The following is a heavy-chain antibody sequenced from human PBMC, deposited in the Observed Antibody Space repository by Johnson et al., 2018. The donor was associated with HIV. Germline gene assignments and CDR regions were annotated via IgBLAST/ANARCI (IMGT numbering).Heavy chain of an antibody. CDR2: INWHSGSI. CDR1: GFTFDDYD. V-gene: IGHV3-20*04. CDR3: VRGGQWGATDAFDV. Sequence: VPLVESGGGVARPGGSLRLSCAASGFTFDDYDMNWVRQAPAKGLEWLSGINWHSGSISYADSVKARLTISRDKSKNTLYLQMNSLRPEDTAVYYSVRGGQWGATDAFDVWGQGTMVTVSS. D-gene: IGHD6-19*01. J-gene: IGHJ3*01.